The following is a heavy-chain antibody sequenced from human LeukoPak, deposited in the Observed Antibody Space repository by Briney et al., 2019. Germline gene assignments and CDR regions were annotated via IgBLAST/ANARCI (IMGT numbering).Heavy chain of an antibody. Sequence: ASVKVSCKASGYTFTSYGISWVRQAPGQGLEWMGWISAYNGNTNYAQNLQDRVFMNTDTSTSTAYMELSGLTSDDTAVYYCAREMSLAETRRNAFDIWGQGTMVTVSS. CDR1: GYTFTSYG. CDR3: AREMSLAETRRNAFDI. V-gene: IGHV1-18*04. J-gene: IGHJ3*02. CDR2: ISAYNGNT. D-gene: IGHD3-16*01.